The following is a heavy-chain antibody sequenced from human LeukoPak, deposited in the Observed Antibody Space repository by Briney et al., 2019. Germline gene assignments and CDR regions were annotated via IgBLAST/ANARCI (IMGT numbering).Heavy chain of an antibody. CDR1: GFTFSSYG. CDR3: AKIAVAGKRGFDY. V-gene: IGHV3-30*18. J-gene: IGHJ4*02. Sequence: PGRSLRLSCAASGFTFSSYGMHWVRQAPGKGLEWVAVISYDGSNKYYADSVKGRFTISRDNSKNTLYLQMNSLRAEDTAVYYCAKIAVAGKRGFDYWGQGTLVTVSS. D-gene: IGHD6-19*01. CDR2: ISYDGSNK.